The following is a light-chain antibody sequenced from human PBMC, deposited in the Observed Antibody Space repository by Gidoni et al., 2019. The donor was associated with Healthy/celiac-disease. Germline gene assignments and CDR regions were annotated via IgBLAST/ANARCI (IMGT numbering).Light chain of an antibody. CDR2: SNN. J-gene: IGLJ2*01. V-gene: IGLV1-44*01. CDR1: SSNIGSNT. CDR3: AAWDDSLNGRGV. Sequence: QSVLTPPPSASGTPGQRVTISCSGSSSNIGSNTVNWYQQLPGTAPKLLIYSNNQPPSGVPDRFSGSKSGTSASLAISGLQSEDEADYYCAAWDDSLNGRGVFGGGTKLTVL.